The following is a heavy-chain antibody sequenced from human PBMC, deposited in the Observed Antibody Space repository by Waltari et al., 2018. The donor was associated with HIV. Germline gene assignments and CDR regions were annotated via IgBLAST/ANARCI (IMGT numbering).Heavy chain of an antibody. D-gene: IGHD3-22*01. CDR1: GLIFSSNA. CDR2: INGGTTGT. CDR3: AKDRSYDSSGYFDY. V-gene: IGHV3-23*01. Sequence: EVQLLESGGDLQQPGGYLRLSCAASGLIFSSNAMSWVRQAPGRGLEWVSSINGGTTGTFYAYSVKGRFTISRDSSKNTLYLQMNSLRAEDTAVYYCAKDRSYDSSGYFDYWGEGTLVTVSS. J-gene: IGHJ4*02.